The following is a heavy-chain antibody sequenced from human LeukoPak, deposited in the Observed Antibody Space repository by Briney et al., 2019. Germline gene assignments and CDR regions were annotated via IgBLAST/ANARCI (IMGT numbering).Heavy chain of an antibody. J-gene: IGHJ4*02. D-gene: IGHD3-3*01. CDR1: GYTFTGYY. CDR3: ARVLHTDFGVVTAYFDY. V-gene: IGHV1-2*06. CDR2: INPNSGGT. Sequence: ASVKVSCTASGYTFTGYYMHWVRQAPGQGLEWMGRINPNSGGTNYAQKFQGRVTMTRDTSISTAYMELSRLRSDDTAVYYCARVLHTDFGVVTAYFDYWGQGTLVTVSS.